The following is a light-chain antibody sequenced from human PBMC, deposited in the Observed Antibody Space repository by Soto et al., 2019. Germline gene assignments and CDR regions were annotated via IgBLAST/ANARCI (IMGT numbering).Light chain of an antibody. J-gene: IGLJ1*01. Sequence: QSALTQPPSASGSRGQSVIISCTGTSSDVGGYNFVSWYQQHPGKAPKLLIYEVTQRPSGVPDRFSGSKSGNTASLTVSGLQAEDEADYCCCSFAGSNNRVFGTGTKVTVL. V-gene: IGLV2-8*01. CDR1: SSDVGGYNF. CDR3: CSFAGSNNRV. CDR2: EVT.